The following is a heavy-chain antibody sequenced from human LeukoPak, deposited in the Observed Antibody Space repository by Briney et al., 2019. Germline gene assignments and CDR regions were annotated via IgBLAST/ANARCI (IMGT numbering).Heavy chain of an antibody. CDR2: ITGSGDTT. Sequence: PGASLRLSCAASGFIFRNYAMSWVRQAPGKGLEWVSAITGSGDTTYYADSVKGRFTISRDNSMNALYVEMNTLRAEDTAVYYCVKWGDYDILTGYYVPDFWGQGTLVTVSS. CDR1: GFIFRNYA. D-gene: IGHD3-9*01. J-gene: IGHJ4*02. CDR3: VKWGDYDILTGYYVPDF. V-gene: IGHV3-23*01.